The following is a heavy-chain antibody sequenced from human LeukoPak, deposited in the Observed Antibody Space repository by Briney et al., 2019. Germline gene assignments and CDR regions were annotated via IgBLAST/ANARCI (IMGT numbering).Heavy chain of an antibody. CDR3: ARDSADCSGGSCYSAGYFQH. Sequence: ASVKVSCKASGYTFNNYGISWVRQAPGQGLEWMGRISAYNGNTNYAQKVQGRVTMTTDTSTSTVYMDLRNLTPDDTAVYYCARDSADCSGGSCYSAGYFQHWGQGTLVTVSS. CDR1: GYTFNNYG. J-gene: IGHJ1*01. CDR2: ISAYNGNT. D-gene: IGHD2-15*01. V-gene: IGHV1-18*01.